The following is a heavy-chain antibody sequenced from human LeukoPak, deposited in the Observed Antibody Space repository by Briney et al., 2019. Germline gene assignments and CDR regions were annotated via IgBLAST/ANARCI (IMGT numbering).Heavy chain of an antibody. CDR3: ARDFLGESGAGGY. J-gene: IGHJ4*02. CDR2: IVSSSSYI. Sequence: GGSLRLSCAASGFTFSNYPMNWVRQAPGKGLEWVSSIVSSSSYIYYADSVKGRFTISRDNAKNSLFLQMNSLRAEDTAVYYCARDFLGESGAGGYWGQGTLVTVSS. CDR1: GFTFSNYP. D-gene: IGHD3-10*01. V-gene: IGHV3-21*01.